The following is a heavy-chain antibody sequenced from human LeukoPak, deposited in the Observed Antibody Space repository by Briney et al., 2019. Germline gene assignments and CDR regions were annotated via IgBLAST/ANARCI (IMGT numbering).Heavy chain of an antibody. V-gene: IGHV1-69*02. CDR3: ARGFRYCSGGSCYRFPPDY. D-gene: IGHD2-15*01. J-gene: IGHJ4*02. Sequence: GASVKVSCKASGGTFSSYTISWVRQAPGQGLEWMGRIIPILGIANYAQKFQGRVTITADKSTSTAYMELSSLRSEDTAVDYCARGFRYCSGGSCYRFPPDYWGQGTLVTVSS. CDR2: IIPILGIA. CDR1: GGTFSSYT.